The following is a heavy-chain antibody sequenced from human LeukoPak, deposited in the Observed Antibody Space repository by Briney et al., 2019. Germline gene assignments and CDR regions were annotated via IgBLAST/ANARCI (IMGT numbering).Heavy chain of an antibody. V-gene: IGHV1-18*01. J-gene: IGHJ6*03. CDR3: ARDGEYYYYYYMDV. D-gene: IGHD3-10*01. Sequence: ASVTVSCKASGYTFTSYGISWVRQAPGQGLEWMGWISAYNGNTNYAQKLQGRVTMTTDTSTSTAYMELRSLRSDDTAVYYCARDGEYYYYYYMDVWGKGTTVTVSS. CDR1: GYTFTSYG. CDR2: ISAYNGNT.